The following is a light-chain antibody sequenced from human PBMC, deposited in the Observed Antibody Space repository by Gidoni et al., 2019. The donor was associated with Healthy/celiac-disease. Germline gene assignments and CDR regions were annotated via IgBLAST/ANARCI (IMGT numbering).Light chain of an antibody. CDR3: QQYGSSPYT. Sequence: EIVLTQSPGTLSLSPGERATLSCRASQSVSSSYLAWYQQKPGQAPRLLIYGASRATGIPDRFSGSGSGTDFTRTISRLEPEDFAVYYCQQYGSSPYTFGQGTKLEIK. CDR2: GAS. V-gene: IGKV3-20*01. CDR1: QSVSSSY. J-gene: IGKJ2*01.